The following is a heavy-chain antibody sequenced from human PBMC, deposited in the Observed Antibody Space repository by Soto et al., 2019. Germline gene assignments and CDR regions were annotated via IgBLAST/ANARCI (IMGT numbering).Heavy chain of an antibody. Sequence: QVQLVESGGGVVQPGGSLRLSCAASGFTFGRHGMHWVRQAPGKGLEWVAVIGSDGRRASYADSVKGRFTISRDNGQXXXXXXXXXXXXXXXXVXXXXXXXXYGDNGLDYWGQGTLVTVSS. CDR1: GFTFGRHG. D-gene: IGHD4-17*01. CDR3: XXXXXYGDNGLDY. J-gene: IGHJ4*02. CDR2: IGSDGRRA. V-gene: IGHV3-30*02.